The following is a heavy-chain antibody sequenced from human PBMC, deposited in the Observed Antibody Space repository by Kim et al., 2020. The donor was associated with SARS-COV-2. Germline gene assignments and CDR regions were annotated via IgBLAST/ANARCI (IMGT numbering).Heavy chain of an antibody. J-gene: IGHJ3*02. CDR1: GFTFSSYA. D-gene: IGHD4-17*01. CDR2: IYSGGSST. CDR3: AKDRPLAWSFNGETEGAFDI. Sequence: GGSLRLSCAASGFTFSSYAMSWVRQAPGKGLEWVSVIYSGGSSTYYADSVKGRFTISRDNSKNTLYLQMNSLRAEDTAVYYCAKDRPLAWSFNGETEGAFDIWGQGTMVTVSS. V-gene: IGHV3-23*03.